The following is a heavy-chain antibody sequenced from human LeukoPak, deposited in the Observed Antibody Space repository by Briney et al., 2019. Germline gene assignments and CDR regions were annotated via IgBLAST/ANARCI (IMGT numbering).Heavy chain of an antibody. CDR2: IYPGDSET. Sequence: GESLKISCNGSGYSFSNFWIGWVRQMPGRGLEWVGCIYPGDSETRYSPSFQGQVTISADSSISTAYLQWSSLKASDTAKYYGTRPQVGYSTSSRDYNYYMDVWGKGTTVTVSS. V-gene: IGHV5-51*01. CDR3: TRPQVGYSTSSRDYNYYMDV. D-gene: IGHD4-11*01. J-gene: IGHJ6*03. CDR1: GYSFSNFW.